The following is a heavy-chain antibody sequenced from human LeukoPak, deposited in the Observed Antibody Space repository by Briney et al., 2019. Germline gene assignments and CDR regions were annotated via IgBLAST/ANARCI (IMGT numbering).Heavy chain of an antibody. D-gene: IGHD6-13*01. CDR3: ASVRIAAAGYDY. CDR2: INPNSGGT. J-gene: IGHJ4*02. Sequence: SVKVSCKASGYTFTGYYMHWVRQAPGQRLEWMGWINPNSGGTNYAQKFQGRVTMTRDTSISTAYMELSRLRSDDTAVYYCASVRIAAAGYDYWGQGTLVTVSS. CDR1: GYTFTGYY. V-gene: IGHV1-2*02.